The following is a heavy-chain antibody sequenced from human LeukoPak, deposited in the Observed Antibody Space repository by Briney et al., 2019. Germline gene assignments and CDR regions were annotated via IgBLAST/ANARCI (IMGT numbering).Heavy chain of an antibody. CDR1: GFTFSSYW. CDR3: ARVDYYSSHAFDI. V-gene: IGHV3-7*01. J-gene: IGHJ3*02. D-gene: IGHD2-21*01. Sequence: GGSLRLSCAASGFTFSSYWMSWVRQAPGKGLEWVANIKQDGSQKYYVDSVKGRFTISRDNAKNSLYLQMNSLRAEDTAVYYCARVDYYSSHAFDIWGHGTMVTVSS. CDR2: IKQDGSQK.